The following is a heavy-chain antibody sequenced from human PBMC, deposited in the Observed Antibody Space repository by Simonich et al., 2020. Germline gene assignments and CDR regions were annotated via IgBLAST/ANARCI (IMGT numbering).Heavy chain of an antibody. Sequence: QVQLQESGPGLVKPSETLSLTCAVSGYSISSGYYWGWIRQPPGKGLGWIGSIYHSGNTYYNPSQKSRVTISVDTSKNQFSLKLSSVTAADTAVYYCARVGYSNYYYYGMDVWGQGTTVTVSS. J-gene: IGHJ6*02. V-gene: IGHV4-38-2*01. D-gene: IGHD6-13*01. CDR1: GYSISSGYY. CDR3: ARVGYSNYYYYGMDV. CDR2: IYHSGNT.